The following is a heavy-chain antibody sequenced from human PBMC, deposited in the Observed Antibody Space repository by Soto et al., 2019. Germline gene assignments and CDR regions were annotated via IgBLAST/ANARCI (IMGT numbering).Heavy chain of an antibody. Sequence: PSETLSLTCAVYGGSFSGYYWSWIRQPPGKGLEWIGEINHSGSTNYNPPLKSRVTISVDTSKNQFSLKLSSVTAADTAVYYCATSAGYWGQGTLVTVSS. CDR3: ATSAGY. V-gene: IGHV4-34*01. J-gene: IGHJ4*02. CDR1: GGSFSGYY. CDR2: INHSGST.